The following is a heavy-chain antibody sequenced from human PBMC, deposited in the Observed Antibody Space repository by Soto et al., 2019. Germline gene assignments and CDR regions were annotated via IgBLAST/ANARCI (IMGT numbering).Heavy chain of an antibody. Sequence: SQTLSLTCAVSGDSVSSNTVAWNWIRQSPSRGLEWLGRSYYRSKWYNDYAVSVKSRITINPDTSKNQFSLQLNSVTPEDTAVSYCAREKWPAAGGINWFDPWGQGTLVT. V-gene: IGHV6-1*01. D-gene: IGHD6-13*01. CDR2: SYYRSKWYN. CDR1: GDSVSSNTVA. CDR3: AREKWPAAGGINWFDP. J-gene: IGHJ5*02.